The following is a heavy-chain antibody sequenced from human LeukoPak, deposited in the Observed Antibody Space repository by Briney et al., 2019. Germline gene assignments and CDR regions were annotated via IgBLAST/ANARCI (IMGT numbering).Heavy chain of an antibody. V-gene: IGHV3-53*01. CDR2: ISGGGNT. J-gene: IGHJ3*02. CDR1: GFTASSYY. Sequence: GGSLRLSCAASGFTASSYYMSWVRQAPGKGLEWVSVISGGGNTYYADSVKGRFTISRDNAKNTLYLQMNSLRAEDTAMYYCARDREYNWSSGAFDIWGQGTMVTVSS. CDR3: ARDREYNWSSGAFDI. D-gene: IGHD1-20*01.